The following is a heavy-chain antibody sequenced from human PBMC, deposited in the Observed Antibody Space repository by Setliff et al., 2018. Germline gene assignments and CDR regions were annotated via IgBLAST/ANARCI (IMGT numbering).Heavy chain of an antibody. CDR3: ARGIFTMVRGVIITGYYYYGMDV. Sequence: GASVKVSCKASGYSFTNYDINWVRQATGQGLEWMGWINPNSGNTGYAQKFQGRVTITADKSTSTAYMELSSLRSEDTAVYYCARGIFTMVRGVIITGYYYYGMDVWGQGTTVTVSS. CDR2: INPNSGNT. CDR1: GYSFTNYD. V-gene: IGHV1-8*03. D-gene: IGHD3-10*01. J-gene: IGHJ6*02.